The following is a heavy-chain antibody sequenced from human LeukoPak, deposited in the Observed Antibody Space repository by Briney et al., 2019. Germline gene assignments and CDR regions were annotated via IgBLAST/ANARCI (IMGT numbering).Heavy chain of an antibody. Sequence: GGTLRLYCAASGFSISNSGMHWVRQAPGKGLEWVAMIWSDGSKTYYADSVKGRFTISRDNSKNTVYLQMNSLRAEDTAVYYCAKDRGVRYFDYWGQGTLVTVSS. CDR3: AKDRGVRYFDY. V-gene: IGHV3-33*06. CDR2: IWSDGSKT. J-gene: IGHJ4*02. D-gene: IGHD3-10*01. CDR1: GFSISNSG.